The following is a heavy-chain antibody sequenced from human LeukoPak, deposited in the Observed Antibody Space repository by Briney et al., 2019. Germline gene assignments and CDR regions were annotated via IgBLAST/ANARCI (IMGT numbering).Heavy chain of an antibody. CDR1: GYTFTAYY. Sequence: ASVKVSCKASGYTFTAYYMHWVRQAPGQGLEWVGRINPHSGGTNYAQKFQGRVTMTRDTSISTAYMELSRLRSDDTAVYYCARDLPVYYYDSSGYLSDYWGQGTLVTVSS. D-gene: IGHD3-22*01. CDR2: INPHSGGT. CDR3: ARDLPVYYYDSSGYLSDY. J-gene: IGHJ4*02. V-gene: IGHV1-2*06.